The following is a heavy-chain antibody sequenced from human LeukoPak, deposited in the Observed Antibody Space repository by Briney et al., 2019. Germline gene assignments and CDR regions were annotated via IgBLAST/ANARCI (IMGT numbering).Heavy chain of an antibody. CDR3: ARDTGHTPYYYGSGSYRTPNWFDP. J-gene: IGHJ5*02. D-gene: IGHD3-10*01. CDR1: GGSFSGYY. V-gene: IGHV4-34*01. Sequence: PSETLSLTCAVYGGSFSGYYWSWIRQPPGKGLEWIGEINHSGSTNYNPSLKSRVTISVDTSKNQFSLKLSSVTAADTAVYYCARDTGHTPYYYGSGSYRTPNWFDPWGQGTLVTVSS. CDR2: INHSGST.